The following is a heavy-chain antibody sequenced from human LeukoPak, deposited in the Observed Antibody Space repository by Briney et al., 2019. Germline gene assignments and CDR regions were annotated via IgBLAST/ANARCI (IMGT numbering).Heavy chain of an antibody. CDR1: GGSFSGYY. Sequence: SETLSLTCAVYGGSFSGYYWSWIRQPPGKGLEWIGEINHTGSTNYNPSLKSRVTISVDTSKNQFSLKLSSVTAADTAVYYCARRPKRTRRIQLWMDYWGQGTLVTVS. V-gene: IGHV4-34*01. J-gene: IGHJ4*02. CDR2: INHTGST. D-gene: IGHD5-18*01. CDR3: ARRPKRTRRIQLWMDY.